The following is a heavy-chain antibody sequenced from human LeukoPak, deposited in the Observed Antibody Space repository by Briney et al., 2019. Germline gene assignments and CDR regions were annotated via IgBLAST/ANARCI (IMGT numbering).Heavy chain of an antibody. CDR3: VRDLSWGYSFDS. V-gene: IGHV3-64D*09. CDR1: GFIFINFV. J-gene: IGHJ4*02. D-gene: IGHD5-24*01. CDR2: ISRSGAVT. Sequence: GGSLRLSCSASGFIFINFVVHWVRQAPGKGLEYVSFISRSGAVTSYADSVRGRFTISRDNSKDTVSLQMSSLRDEDTAMYYCVRDLSWGYSFDSWGQGTLVTVSS.